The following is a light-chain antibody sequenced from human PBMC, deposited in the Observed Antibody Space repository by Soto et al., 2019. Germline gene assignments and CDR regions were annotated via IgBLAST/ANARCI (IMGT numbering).Light chain of an antibody. Sequence: EFGLTQSPGTLSLSPGERATLSCRASQAVSSSHLAWYRQKGGQAPRLLIYGASSRATGIPDRFSGSGSGTDFTLTISRLEPEDFSVYYCHQYGTAPLTFGPGTKVDIK. CDR2: GAS. CDR3: HQYGTAPLT. J-gene: IGKJ3*01. CDR1: QAVSSSH. V-gene: IGKV3-20*01.